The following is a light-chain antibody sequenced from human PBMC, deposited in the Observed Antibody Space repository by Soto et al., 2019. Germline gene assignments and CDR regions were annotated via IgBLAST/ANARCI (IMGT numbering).Light chain of an antibody. CDR3: QQTFRSTT. Sequence: DIQMTQSPSSLSASVGDGVTITCRASQSISKNLNWYQQTPGKAPRLLIFGATTLQSGVPSRFNGSGSGTDFSLTISSLQPEDFAGYYCQQTFRSTTVGPGIKVDIK. CDR2: GAT. J-gene: IGKJ3*01. V-gene: IGKV1-39*01. CDR1: QSISKN.